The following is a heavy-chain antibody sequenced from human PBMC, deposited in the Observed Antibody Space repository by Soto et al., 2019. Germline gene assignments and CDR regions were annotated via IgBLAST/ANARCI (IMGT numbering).Heavy chain of an antibody. CDR3: VRVGGMRTLDY. V-gene: IGHV3-64*01. CDR1: GFSFSGYA. J-gene: IGHJ4*02. Sequence: EVQLVESGGGLVQPGGSLRLSCAASGFSFSGYAMHWVRQAPGKGLEYVSAISNSGESTYYANSVEGRFTISRDNSRNTLYLQMGSLRAEDMAVYYCVRVGGMRTLDYWGQGTLVTVSS. D-gene: IGHD3-3*01. CDR2: ISNSGEST.